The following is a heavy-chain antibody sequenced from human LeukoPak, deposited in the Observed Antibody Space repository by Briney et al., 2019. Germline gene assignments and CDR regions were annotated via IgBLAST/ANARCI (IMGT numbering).Heavy chain of an antibody. V-gene: IGHV1-18*01. CDR1: GYTFTTYG. Sequence: GASVKVSCKASGYTFTTYGITWVRQPPGQGLEWMGWISTYNGNTDYTQKLQGRVTMTTDTSTSTAYMELRSLRSDDTALYYCARTYGDYDGSYWYFDLWGRGTLVTVSS. D-gene: IGHD4-17*01. J-gene: IGHJ2*01. CDR3: ARTYGDYDGSYWYFDL. CDR2: ISTYNGNT.